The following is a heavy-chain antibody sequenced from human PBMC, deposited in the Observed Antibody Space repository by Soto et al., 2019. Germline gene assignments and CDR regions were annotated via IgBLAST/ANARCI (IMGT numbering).Heavy chain of an antibody. J-gene: IGHJ5*02. CDR1: GFTFSSYT. CDR3: ARETGWSPFNWFDP. D-gene: IGHD6-19*01. V-gene: IGHV3-21*01. Sequence: VGSLRLSCAASGFTFSSYTMHWVRQAPGKGLEWVSSISSSSSYIYYADSVKGRLTISRDNAKNSLYLQMNSLRPEDTAVYYCARETGWSPFNWFDPCGQRTLVTVSS. CDR2: ISSSSSYI.